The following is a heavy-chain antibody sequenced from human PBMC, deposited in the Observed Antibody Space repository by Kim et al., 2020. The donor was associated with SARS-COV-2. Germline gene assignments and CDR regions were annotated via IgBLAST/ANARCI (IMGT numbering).Heavy chain of an antibody. D-gene: IGHD2-21*02. CDR2: SYYTGVT. CDR1: GGSINSGH. V-gene: IGHV4-59*13. CDR3: TGGPGRGVATDF. J-gene: IGHJ4*02. Sequence: SETLSLTCTVSGGSINSGHWSWVRQPPGKGLEWIAFSYYTGVTNYNPSLKSRVTISVDPSKNQFSLKLTSVSAADTAVYYCTGGPGRGVATDFWGQGTLVTVSS.